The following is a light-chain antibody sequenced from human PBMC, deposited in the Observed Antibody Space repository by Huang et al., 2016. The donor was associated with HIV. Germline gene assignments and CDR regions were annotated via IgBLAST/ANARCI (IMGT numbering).Light chain of an antibody. CDR3: QQYYIYPHA. CDR1: QGISSY. CDR2: SAS. J-gene: IGKJ2*01. V-gene: IGKV1-8*01. Sequence: AIRMTQSPSSLSASTGDRVTIPCRASQGISSYLAWYQQKPGKAPKLLISSASTLEGGFPSRFSGSGFGTDFTLTISSLQSADLGTYYCQQYYIYPHAFGQGTKLEI.